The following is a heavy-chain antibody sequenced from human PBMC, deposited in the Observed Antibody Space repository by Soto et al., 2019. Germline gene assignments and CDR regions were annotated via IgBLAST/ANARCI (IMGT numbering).Heavy chain of an antibody. CDR1: GFTFSSYA. V-gene: IGHV3-30-3*01. D-gene: IGHD1-1*01. CDR3: ARVRWATKTDAFDI. CDR2: ISYDGSNK. Sequence: QVQLVESGGGVVQPGRSLRLSCAASGFTFSSYATHWVRQAPGKGLEWVAVISYDGSNKYYADSVKGRFTISRDNSKNTLYLQMNSLRAEDTAVYYCARVRWATKTDAFDIWGQGTMVTVSS. J-gene: IGHJ3*02.